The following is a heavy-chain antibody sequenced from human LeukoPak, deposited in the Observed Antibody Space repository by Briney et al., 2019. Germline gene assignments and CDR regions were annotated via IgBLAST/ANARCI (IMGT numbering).Heavy chain of an antibody. CDR2: ISYGGSNK. Sequence: GRSLRLSCAASGFTFSSYGMHWVRQAPGKGLEWVAVISYGGSNKYYADSVKGRFTISRDNSKNTLYLQMNSLRAEDTAVYYCAKDSSSHYYFDYWGQGTLVTVSS. D-gene: IGHD6-13*01. J-gene: IGHJ4*02. V-gene: IGHV3-30*18. CDR1: GFTFSSYG. CDR3: AKDSSSHYYFDY.